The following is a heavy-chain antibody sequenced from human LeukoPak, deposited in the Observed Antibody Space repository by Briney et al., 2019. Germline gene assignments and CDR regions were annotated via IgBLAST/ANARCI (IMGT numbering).Heavy chain of an antibody. V-gene: IGHV3-23*01. J-gene: IGHJ4*02. CDR1: GFTFSNFA. CDR2: ISASGGTT. Sequence: GGSLRLSCAASGFTFSNFAMSWVRQAPGKGLEWVSSISASGGTTYYADSVEGRFTISRDNSKNTFNLQMNSLRAEDTALYYCAKDFHGDFPYFFDYWGQGTLVTVSS. CDR3: AKDFHGDFPYFFDY.